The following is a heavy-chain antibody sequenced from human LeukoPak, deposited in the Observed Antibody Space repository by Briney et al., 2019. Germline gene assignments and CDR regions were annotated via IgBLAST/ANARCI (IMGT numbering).Heavy chain of an antibody. V-gene: IGHV3-33*06. J-gene: IGHJ4*02. Sequence: PGGSLRLSCAASRFTFSSYGMHWVRQAPGKGLEWVAVIWYDGSNKYYADSVKGRFTISRDNSKNTLYLQMNSLRAEDTAVYYCAKEAVDYYDSSGYYSFDYWGQGTLVTVSS. CDR1: RFTFSSYG. D-gene: IGHD3-22*01. CDR2: IWYDGSNK. CDR3: AKEAVDYYDSSGYYSFDY.